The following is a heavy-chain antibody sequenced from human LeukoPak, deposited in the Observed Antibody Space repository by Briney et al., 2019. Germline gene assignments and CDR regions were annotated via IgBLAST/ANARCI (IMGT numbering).Heavy chain of an antibody. Sequence: GGYLRLSCAASGFTVSSNYMSWVRQAPGKGLEWVSVIYSGGSTYYADSVKGRFTISRDNSKNTLYLQMNSLRAEDTAVYYCARSRYSSGYLWSDYWGQGTLVTVSS. CDR3: ARSRYSSGYLWSDY. J-gene: IGHJ4*02. CDR2: IYSGGST. V-gene: IGHV3-66*01. D-gene: IGHD3-22*01. CDR1: GFTVSSNY.